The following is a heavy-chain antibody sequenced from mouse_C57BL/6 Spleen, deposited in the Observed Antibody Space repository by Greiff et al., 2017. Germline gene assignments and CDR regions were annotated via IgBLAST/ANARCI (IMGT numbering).Heavy chain of an antibody. CDR2: IYPRSGNT. J-gene: IGHJ3*01. CDR1: GYTFTSYG. D-gene: IGHD3-2*02. V-gene: IGHV1-81*01. CDR3: AILDSSGYVPFAY. Sequence: VQLQQSGAELARPGASVKLSCKASGYTFTSYGISWVKQRTGQGLEWIGEIYPRSGNTYYNEKFKGKATLTADKSSSTAYMELRSLTSEDSAVYFCAILDSSGYVPFAYWGQGTLVTVSA.